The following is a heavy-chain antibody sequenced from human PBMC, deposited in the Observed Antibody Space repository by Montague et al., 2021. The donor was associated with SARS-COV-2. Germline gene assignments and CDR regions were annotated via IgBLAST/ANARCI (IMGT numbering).Heavy chain of an antibody. D-gene: IGHD6-19*01. CDR3: ERGSGWVGYAFDI. J-gene: IGHJ3*02. CDR1: GGSISSYY. V-gene: IGHV4-59*01. CDR2: SYFSCST. Sequence: SETLSLTCTVSGGSISSYYWSWIWQRPGTGLEWMGISYFSCSTNXXPSLKLQVTITVDTSTTQFPLKLSSVSAAATAAYYCERGSGWVGYAFDIWGQGTMVTVSS.